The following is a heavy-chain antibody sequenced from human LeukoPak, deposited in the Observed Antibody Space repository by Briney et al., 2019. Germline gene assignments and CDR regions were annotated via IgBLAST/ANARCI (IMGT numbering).Heavy chain of an antibody. CDR1: GFTVTSNF. V-gene: IGHV3-66*01. Sequence: AGGSLRLSCAASGFTVTSNFMSWVRQAPGKGLEWVSVIHSGGATYYADSVKGRFTISRDISKNALYLQMYSLRGDDTAVYYCAGSAITNLDSWGQGNLVTVSS. J-gene: IGHJ4*02. CDR2: IHSGGAT. CDR3: AGSAITNLDS. D-gene: IGHD3-10*01.